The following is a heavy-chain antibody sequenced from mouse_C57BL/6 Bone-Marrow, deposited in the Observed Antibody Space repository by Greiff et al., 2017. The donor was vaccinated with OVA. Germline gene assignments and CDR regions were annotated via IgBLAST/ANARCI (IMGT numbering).Heavy chain of an antibody. Sequence: QVQLQQPGAELVRPGSSVKLSCKASGYTFTSYWMHWVKQRPIQGLEWIGNIDPSDSATHYNQKFKDKATLTVDKSSSTAYMQLSSLTSEDSAVYYCARAPITTVVDYYAMDYWGQGTSVTVSS. CDR1: GYTFTSYW. V-gene: IGHV1-52*01. CDR3: ARAPITTVVDYYAMDY. CDR2: IDPSDSAT. D-gene: IGHD1-1*01. J-gene: IGHJ4*01.